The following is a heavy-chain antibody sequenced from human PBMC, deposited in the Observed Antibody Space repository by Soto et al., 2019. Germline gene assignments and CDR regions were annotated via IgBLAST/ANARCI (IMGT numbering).Heavy chain of an antibody. CDR2: MNPNSGNT. V-gene: IGHV1-8*01. Sequence: ASVKVSCKASGYNFTSYDINWVRQATGQGLEWMGWMNPNSGNTGYAQKFQGRVTMTRNTSISTAYMELSSLRSEDTAVYYCARGIAAAGMDSYYYMHVWGKGTTVTVSS. CDR3: ARGIAAAGMDSYYYMHV. J-gene: IGHJ6*03. D-gene: IGHD6-13*01. CDR1: GYNFTSYD.